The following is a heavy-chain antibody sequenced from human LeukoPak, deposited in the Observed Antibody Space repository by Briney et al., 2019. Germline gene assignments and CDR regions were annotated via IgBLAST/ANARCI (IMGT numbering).Heavy chain of an antibody. V-gene: IGHV3-21*01. CDR2: ISSSSSYI. CDR1: GFTFSSYS. D-gene: IGHD3-22*01. CDR3: ARDRLPYYYDSSGGGIDY. Sequence: GGSLRLSRAASGFTFSSYSMNWVRQAPGKGLEWVSSISSSSSYIYYADSVKGRFTISRDNAKNSLYLQMNSLRAEDTAVYYCARDRLPYYYDSSGGGIDYWGQGTLVTVSS. J-gene: IGHJ4*02.